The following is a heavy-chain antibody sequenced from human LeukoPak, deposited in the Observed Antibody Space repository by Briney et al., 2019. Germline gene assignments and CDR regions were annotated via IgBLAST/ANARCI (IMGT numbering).Heavy chain of an antibody. D-gene: IGHD7-27*01. V-gene: IGHV1-46*01. CDR3: ARDRAGSWGMDY. Sequence: ASVKVSCKASGYSFTANHIRWVRQAPGQGLEWMGIIYPHRLTITYAQKFQGRVTLTSDTSTSTVYLELNTLKSEDTAVYFCARDRAGSWGMDYWGQGTLVTVSS. CDR2: IYPHRLTI. CDR1: GYSFTANH. J-gene: IGHJ4*02.